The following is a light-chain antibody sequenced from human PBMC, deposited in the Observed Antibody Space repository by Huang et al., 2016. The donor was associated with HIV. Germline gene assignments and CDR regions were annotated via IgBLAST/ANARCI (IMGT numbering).Light chain of an antibody. CDR3: QQYYSNPLT. CDR1: QSVLYRSNNKNY. CDR2: VAS. J-gene: IGKJ4*01. V-gene: IGKV4-1*01. Sequence: DIVMTQSPDSLAVSLGERATINCKSSQSVLYRSNNKNYFAWYQKKPGQPPKLLIYVASTRESGVPERFSGSGSGTDFTLTIRSLQAEDVAVYYCQQYYSNPLTFGGGTKVEIK.